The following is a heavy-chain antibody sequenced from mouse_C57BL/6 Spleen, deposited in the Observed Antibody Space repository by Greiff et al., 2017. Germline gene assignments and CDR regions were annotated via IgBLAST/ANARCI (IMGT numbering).Heavy chain of an antibody. J-gene: IGHJ3*01. Sequence: QVHVKQPGAELVKPGASVKMSCKASGYTFTSYWITWVKQRPGQGLEWIGDIYPGSGSTNYNEKFKSKATLTVDTSSSTAYMQLSSLTSEDSAVYYCAGDGAWFAYWGQGTLVTVSA. CDR2: IYPGSGST. D-gene: IGHD3-3*01. CDR1: GYTFTSYW. V-gene: IGHV1-55*01. CDR3: AGDGAWFAY.